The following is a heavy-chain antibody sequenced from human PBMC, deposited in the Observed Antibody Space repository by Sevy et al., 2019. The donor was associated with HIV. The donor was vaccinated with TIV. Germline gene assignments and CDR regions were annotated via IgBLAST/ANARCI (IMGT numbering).Heavy chain of an antibody. J-gene: IGHJ3*02. D-gene: IGHD6-13*01. Sequence: SETLSLTCTVFGGSISSYYWSWIRQPPGKGLEWIGYMYYSGSTNYDPSLKSRVTTSADTSKNQFSLKLTSLTPADTAVYYCARQGGSSEIGFHFDIRGQGTMVTVSS. CDR3: ARQGGSSEIGFHFDI. CDR1: GGSISSYY. V-gene: IGHV4-59*13. CDR2: MYYSGST.